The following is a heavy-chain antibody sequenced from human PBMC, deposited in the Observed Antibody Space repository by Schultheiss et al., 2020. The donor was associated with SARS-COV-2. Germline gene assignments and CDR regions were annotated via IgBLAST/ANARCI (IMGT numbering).Heavy chain of an antibody. CDR2: ISSSSSYI. J-gene: IGHJ6*02. Sequence: GGSLRLSCAASGFTFSSYSMNWVRQAPGKGLEWVSSISSSSSYIYYADSVKGRFTISRDNAKNSLYLQMNSLRAEDTAVYYCARDHRYFDWLLTAGTGGMDVWGQGTTVTVSS. D-gene: IGHD3-9*01. CDR3: ARDHRYFDWLLTAGTGGMDV. CDR1: GFTFSSYS. V-gene: IGHV3-21*01.